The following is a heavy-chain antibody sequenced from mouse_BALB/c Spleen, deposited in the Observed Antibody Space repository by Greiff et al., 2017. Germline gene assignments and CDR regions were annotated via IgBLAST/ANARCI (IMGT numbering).Heavy chain of an antibody. J-gene: IGHJ2*01. CDR3: ARLDNDYYVDY. V-gene: IGHV1-9*01. Sequence: QVQLQQSGAELMKPGASVKISCKATGYTFSSYWIEWVKQRPGHGLEWIGEILPGSGSTNYNEKFKGKAIFTADTTSNTAYIQLSSLTSKDSAVYYCARLDNDYYVDYGGQGTTLTVSS. CDR2: ILPGSGST. D-gene: IGHD2-4*01. CDR1: GYTFSSYW.